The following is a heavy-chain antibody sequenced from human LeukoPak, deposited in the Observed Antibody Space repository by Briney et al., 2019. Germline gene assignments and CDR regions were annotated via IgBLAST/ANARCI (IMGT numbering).Heavy chain of an antibody. D-gene: IGHD2-2*01. J-gene: IGHJ3*01. Sequence: GASVKVSCKASGYTFTSYGISWVRQAPGQGLEWMGWISAYNGNTNFAQKIQGRVTFTTDASTSTAYMELRSLRSDDTAVYYCARDPLTDHLPVPDACDLWGPGTMVTVSS. CDR3: ARDPLTDHLPVPDACDL. V-gene: IGHV1-18*01. CDR2: ISAYNGNT. CDR1: GYTFTSYG.